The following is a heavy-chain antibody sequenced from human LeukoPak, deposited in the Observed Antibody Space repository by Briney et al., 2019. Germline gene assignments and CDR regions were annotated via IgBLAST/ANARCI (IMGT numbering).Heavy chain of an antibody. D-gene: IGHD3-10*01. CDR3: ARSHPTYYYGSGSYYAHDY. J-gene: IGHJ4*02. V-gene: IGHV3-48*03. Sequence: PGGSLRLSCAASGFTFSSYEMNWVRQAPGKGLEWVSYISSSGSTIYYADSVKGRFTISRDNAKNSLYLQMNSLRAEDTALYYCARSHPTYYYGSGSYYAHDYWGQGTLVTVSS. CDR1: GFTFSSYE. CDR2: ISSSGSTI.